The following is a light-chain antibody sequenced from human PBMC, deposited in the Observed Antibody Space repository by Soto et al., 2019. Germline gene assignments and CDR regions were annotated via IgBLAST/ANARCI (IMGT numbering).Light chain of an antibody. CDR2: AAS. Sequence: DIQMTQSPSSLSASVGDRVTITCRASQGISNYLAWYQQKPGKVPKLLIYAASTLQSGVPSWFSGSGSGTDFTLTISSMQPADVATYYCQKYNSASPLTFGPGTKVDIK. CDR1: QGISNY. CDR3: QKYNSASPLT. V-gene: IGKV1-27*01. J-gene: IGKJ3*01.